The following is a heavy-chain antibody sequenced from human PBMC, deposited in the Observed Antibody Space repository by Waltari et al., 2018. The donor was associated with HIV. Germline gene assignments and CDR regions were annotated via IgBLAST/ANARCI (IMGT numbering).Heavy chain of an antibody. CDR3: AAGAYSGTYLEAFDV. CDR2: IIVARGAT. CDR1: GFTFSSSA. Sequence: QMQLVQSGPEVTKPGSSVKVSCKASGFTFSSSAVQWVRQARGQPLEWIGWIIVARGATHFAQNFQRRVFIIGDKSTATAYLELSSLTSEDTAIYFCAAGAYSGTYLEAFDVWGQGTAVTVSS. V-gene: IGHV1-58*03. J-gene: IGHJ3*01. D-gene: IGHD1-26*01.